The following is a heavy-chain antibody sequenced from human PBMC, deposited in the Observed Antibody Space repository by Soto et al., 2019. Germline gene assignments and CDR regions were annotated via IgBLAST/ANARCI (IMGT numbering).Heavy chain of an antibody. CDR2: ISAYNGNT. J-gene: IGHJ6*02. Sequence: ASVKVSCKASGYTFTSYGISWVRQAPGQGLEWMGWISAYNGNTKYSQKFQGRVTITRDTSASTAYMELSSLRSEDTAVYYCVRDRRSYSSSWYSSFRYYYGMDVWGQGTTVTVSS. D-gene: IGHD6-13*01. CDR1: GYTFTSYG. CDR3: VRDRRSYSSSWYSSFRYYYGMDV. V-gene: IGHV1-18*04.